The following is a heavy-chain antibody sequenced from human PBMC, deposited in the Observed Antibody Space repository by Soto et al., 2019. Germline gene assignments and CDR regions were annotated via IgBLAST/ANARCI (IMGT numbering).Heavy chain of an antibody. CDR3: SSQDSYYYYYGIDV. CDR2: IYYSGST. V-gene: IGHV4-39*01. Sequence: SETLSLTCTVSGGSISSSSYYWGWILQPPGKGLEWIGSIYYSGSTYYNPSLKSRVTISVDTSKNQFSLKLSSVTAADTAVYYCSSQDSYYYYYGIDVWGQGTTVTVS. CDR1: GGSISSSSYY. J-gene: IGHJ6*02.